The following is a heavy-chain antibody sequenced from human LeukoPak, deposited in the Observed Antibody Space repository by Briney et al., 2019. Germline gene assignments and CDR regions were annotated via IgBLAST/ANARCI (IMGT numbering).Heavy chain of an antibody. Sequence: SVKVSCKASGGTFSSYTISWVRQAPGQGLEWMGGIIPIFGTTNYAQKFQGRVTITADDSTSTAYMELSSLRSEDTAVYCCARSVGYSGYGIGYWGQGTLVTVSS. D-gene: IGHD5-12*01. CDR1: GGTFSSYT. J-gene: IGHJ4*02. V-gene: IGHV1-69*13. CDR2: IIPIFGTT. CDR3: ARSVGYSGYGIGY.